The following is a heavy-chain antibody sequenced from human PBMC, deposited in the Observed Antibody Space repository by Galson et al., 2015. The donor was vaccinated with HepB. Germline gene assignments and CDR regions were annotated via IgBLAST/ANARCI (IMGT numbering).Heavy chain of an antibody. Sequence: SLRLSCAASGFTFSSYGMHWVRQAPGKGLEWVAVIWYDGSNKYYADSEKGRFTISRDNSKNTLYLQMNSLRAEDTAVYYCARDIEGPAGPTPDYWGQGTLVTVSS. CDR2: IWYDGSNK. J-gene: IGHJ4*02. V-gene: IGHV3-33*01. CDR1: GFTFSSYG. CDR3: ARDIEGPAGPTPDY. D-gene: IGHD1-26*01.